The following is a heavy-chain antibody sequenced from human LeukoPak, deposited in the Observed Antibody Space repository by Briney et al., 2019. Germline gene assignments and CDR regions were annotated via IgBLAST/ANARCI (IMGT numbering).Heavy chain of an antibody. V-gene: IGHV3-15*01. CDR3: TYQGGSGDLPY. J-gene: IGHJ4*02. CDR1: GFTFSNTW. D-gene: IGHD4-17*01. Sequence: GGSLRLSYAVSGFTFSNTWMNWVRQAPGKGLEWVGHIKRIIDGGTTDYAAPVKGRFTVSRDDSINTLYLQMSSLKTEDTAVYYCTYQGGSGDLPYWGQGTLVTVSS. CDR2: IKRIIDGGTT.